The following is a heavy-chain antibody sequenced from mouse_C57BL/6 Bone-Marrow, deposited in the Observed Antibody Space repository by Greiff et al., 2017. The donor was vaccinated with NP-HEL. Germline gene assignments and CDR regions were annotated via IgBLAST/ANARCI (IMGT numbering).Heavy chain of an antibody. CDR1: GFSLTSYG. CDR3: AQFTAVVAPYAMDY. CDR2: IWRGGST. V-gene: IGHV2-5*01. D-gene: IGHD1-1*01. J-gene: IGHJ4*01. Sequence: QVQLQQSGPGLVQPSQSLSITCTVSGFSLTSYGVHWVRQSPGKGLEWLGVIWRGGSTDYNAAFMSRLSITKDNSKSQVFFNMNSLQADDTAIYYCAQFTAVVAPYAMDYWGQGTSVTVSS.